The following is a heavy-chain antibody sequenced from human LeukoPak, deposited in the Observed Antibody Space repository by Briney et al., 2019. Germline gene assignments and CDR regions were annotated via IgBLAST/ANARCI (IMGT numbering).Heavy chain of an antibody. CDR3: ARDLLYYGSGSYSNY. D-gene: IGHD3-10*01. Sequence: SETLSLTCTVSGGSISSYYWSWIRQPPGKGLEWIGYIYYSGSTNYNPSLKSRVTISVDTSKNQFSLKLSSVTAADTAVYYCARDLLYYGSGSYSNYWGQGTLVTVSS. CDR1: GGSISSYY. CDR2: IYYSGST. J-gene: IGHJ4*02. V-gene: IGHV4-59*01.